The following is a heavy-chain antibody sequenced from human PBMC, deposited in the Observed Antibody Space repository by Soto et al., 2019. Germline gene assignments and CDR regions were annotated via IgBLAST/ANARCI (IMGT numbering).Heavy chain of an antibody. V-gene: IGHV3-33*01. CDR2: IWYDGSNK. Sequence: QVQLVESGGGVVQPGRSLRLSCAASGFTFSSYGMHWVRQAPGKGLEWVAVIWYDGSNKYYADSVKGRLTISRDNSKNTLYLQMYSLRAEDTAVYYCARGSDYGSGSYYPPFDDWCQGTLVTVAS. CDR1: GFTFSSYG. J-gene: IGHJ4*02. D-gene: IGHD3-10*01. CDR3: ARGSDYGSGSYYPPFDD.